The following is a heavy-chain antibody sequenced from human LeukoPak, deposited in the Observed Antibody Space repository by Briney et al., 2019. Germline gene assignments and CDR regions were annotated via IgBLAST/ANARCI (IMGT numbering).Heavy chain of an antibody. Sequence: ASVKVSCKVSGYTLTELPMHWVRQAPGKGLEWMGGFDPEDGETIYAQKFQGRVTMTEDTSTDTAYMELSSLRSEDTAVYYCATYYDISPSGDYYGMDVWGKGTTVTVSS. CDR1: GYTLTELP. CDR2: FDPEDGET. V-gene: IGHV1-24*01. D-gene: IGHD3-9*01. CDR3: ATYYDISPSGDYYGMDV. J-gene: IGHJ6*04.